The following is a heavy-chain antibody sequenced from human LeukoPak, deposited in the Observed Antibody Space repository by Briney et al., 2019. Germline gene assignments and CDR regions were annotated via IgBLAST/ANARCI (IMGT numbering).Heavy chain of an antibody. D-gene: IGHD1-26*01. CDR3: ARDGSGSC. CDR1: GGSISSGSYY. CDR2: IYTSGST. J-gene: IGHJ4*02. V-gene: IGHV4-61*02. Sequence: QTLSLTCTVSGGSISSGSYYWSWIRQPAGKGLEWIGRIYTSGSTNYNPSLKSRVTISADTANNQFSLKLNSVTAADTAVYYCARDGSGSCWGQGTLVTVSS.